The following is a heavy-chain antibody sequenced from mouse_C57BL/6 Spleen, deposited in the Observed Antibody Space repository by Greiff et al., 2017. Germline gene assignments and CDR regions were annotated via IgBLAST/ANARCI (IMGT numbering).Heavy chain of an antibody. J-gene: IGHJ4*01. V-gene: IGHV3-6*01. CDR1: GYSITSGYY. Sequence: EVQLQESGPGLVKPSPSLSLTCSVTGYSITSGYYWNLIRQFPGNKLEWLGYISYDGSNNYNPSLKNRISITRDTSTSQFFLKLNSVPTEDTATYYCARAGEDAMGYWGQGTSVTVSS. CDR3: ARAGEDAMGY. CDR2: ISYDGSN.